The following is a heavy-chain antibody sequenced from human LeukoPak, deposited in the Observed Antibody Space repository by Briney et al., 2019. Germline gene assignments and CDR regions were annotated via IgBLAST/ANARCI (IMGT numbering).Heavy chain of an antibody. J-gene: IGHJ3*02. Sequence: GGSLRLSCAASGFTFSSYAMSWVRQAPGKGLEWVSAISGSGGSTYYADSVKGRFTISRDNSKNTLYLQTNSLRAEDTAVYYCAKVSRWLDAFDIWGQGTMVTVSS. CDR2: ISGSGGST. V-gene: IGHV3-23*01. CDR1: GFTFSSYA. D-gene: IGHD2-15*01. CDR3: AKVSRWLDAFDI.